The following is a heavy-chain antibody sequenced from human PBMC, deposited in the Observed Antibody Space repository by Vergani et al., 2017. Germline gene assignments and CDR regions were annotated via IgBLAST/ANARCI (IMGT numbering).Heavy chain of an antibody. CDR2: IYYSGST. CDR1: GGSISSYY. Sequence: QVQLQESGPGLVKPSETLYLTCTVSGGSISSYYWSWIRQPPGKGLEWIGYIYYSGSTNYNPSLKSRVTISVDTSKNQFSLKLSSVTAADTAVYYCARTEKDTAMATWGQGTLVTVSS. J-gene: IGHJ4*02. CDR3: ARTEKDTAMAT. D-gene: IGHD5-18*01. V-gene: IGHV4-59*01.